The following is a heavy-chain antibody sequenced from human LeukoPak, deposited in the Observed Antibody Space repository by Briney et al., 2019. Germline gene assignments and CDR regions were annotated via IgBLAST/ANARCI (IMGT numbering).Heavy chain of an antibody. J-gene: IGHJ5*02. CDR2: MNPNSGNT. CDR1: GYTFTGYY. Sequence: ASVKVSCKASGYTFTGYYMHWVRQATGQGLEWVGWMNPNSGNTGYAQKFQGRVTMTRNTSISTAYMELSSLRSEDTAVYYCARGGNYDSSGYYHWGQGTLVTVSS. CDR3: ARGGNYDSSGYYH. D-gene: IGHD3-22*01. V-gene: IGHV1-8*02.